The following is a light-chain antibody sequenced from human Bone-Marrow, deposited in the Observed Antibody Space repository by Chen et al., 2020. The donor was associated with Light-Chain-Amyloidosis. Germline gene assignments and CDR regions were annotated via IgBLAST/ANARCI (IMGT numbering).Light chain of an antibody. CDR2: DVI. CDR1: SSYVGGYNY. CDR3: CSLAGRYTLV. J-gene: IGLJ2*01. V-gene: IGLV2-11*01. Sequence: ALAQPRPGSGAPWKAGTLPRPGTSSYVGGYNYVSWYLQPPGKAPQLIIYDVIKRPSGVPDRFSGSKSGNPASLTISGLQDEDEADYYCCSLAGRYTLVFGGGTKLTVL.